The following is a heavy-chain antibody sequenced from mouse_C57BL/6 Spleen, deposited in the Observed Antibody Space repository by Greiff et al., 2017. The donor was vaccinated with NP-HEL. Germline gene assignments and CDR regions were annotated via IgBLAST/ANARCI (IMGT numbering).Heavy chain of an antibody. CDR1: GYAFSSSW. D-gene: IGHD1-1*01. Sequence: QVQLQQSGPELVKPGASVKISCKASGYAFSSSWMNWVKQRPGKGLEWIGRIYPGDGDTNYNGKFKGKATLTADKSSSTAYMQLSSLTSEDSAVYFCARETGTTVVAWYFDVWGTGTTVTVSS. V-gene: IGHV1-82*01. CDR2: IYPGDGDT. CDR3: ARETGTTVVAWYFDV. J-gene: IGHJ1*03.